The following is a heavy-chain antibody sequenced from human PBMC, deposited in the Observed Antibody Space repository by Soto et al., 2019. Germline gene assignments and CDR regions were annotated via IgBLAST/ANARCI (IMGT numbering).Heavy chain of an antibody. CDR3: ARESGGATATLDYYYFYMDV. CDR2: INPNSGVT. V-gene: IGHV1-2*04. Sequence: QVQLVQSGAEVKEPGASVTVSCRASGDRFTDYYMHWVRQAPGQGLEWMGWINPNSGVTKYAQKFQDWVTMTRDTSIRTVYMQQSRLGFDDTAIYYCARESGGATATLDYYYFYMDVWGTGTTVTVSS. D-gene: IGHD5-12*01. CDR1: GDRFTDYY. J-gene: IGHJ6*03.